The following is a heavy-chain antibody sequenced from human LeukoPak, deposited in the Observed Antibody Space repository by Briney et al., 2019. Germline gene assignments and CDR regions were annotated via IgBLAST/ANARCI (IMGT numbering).Heavy chain of an antibody. Sequence: ASVKVSCKASGYTFTSYGISWVRQAPGQGLEWTGWISVFYGHTNYSQNFQGRLTMTTHTSTSTAYLELRSLRSDDTAVYYCVREVSAANAGYMDVWGTGTTVTVSS. D-gene: IGHD6-13*01. CDR1: GYTFTSYG. CDR3: VREVSAANAGYMDV. V-gene: IGHV1-18*01. CDR2: ISVFYGHT. J-gene: IGHJ6*03.